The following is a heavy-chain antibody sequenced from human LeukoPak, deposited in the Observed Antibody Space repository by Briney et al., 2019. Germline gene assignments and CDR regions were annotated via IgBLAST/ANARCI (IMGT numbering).Heavy chain of an antibody. CDR1: GFTFSSYS. CDR3: ARVVLVVSSSSPYDAFDI. Sequence: PGGSLRLSCAASGFTFSSYSMNWVRQAPGKGLEWVSSISSSSSYIYYADSVKGRFTISRDNAKNSLYLQMNSLRAEDTAVYYCARVVLVVSSSSPYDAFDIWGQGTMVTVSS. CDR2: ISSSSSYI. D-gene: IGHD6-6*01. V-gene: IGHV3-21*01. J-gene: IGHJ3*02.